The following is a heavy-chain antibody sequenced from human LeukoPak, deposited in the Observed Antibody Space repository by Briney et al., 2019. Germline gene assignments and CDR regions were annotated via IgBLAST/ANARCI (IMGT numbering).Heavy chain of an antibody. D-gene: IGHD6-13*01. CDR1: GGSFSGYY. CDR3: AREVAAVGGWFDP. V-gene: IGHV4-34*01. J-gene: IGHJ5*02. CDR2: INHSGST. Sequence: SETLSLTCAVYGGSFSGYYWSWIRQPPGKGLEWIGEINHSGSTNYNPSLKSRVTISVDTSKNQFSLKLSSVTAADTAVYYCAREVAAVGGWFDPWGQGTLVTVSS.